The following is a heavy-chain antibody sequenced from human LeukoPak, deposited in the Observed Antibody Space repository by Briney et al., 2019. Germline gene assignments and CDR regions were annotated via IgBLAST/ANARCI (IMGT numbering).Heavy chain of an antibody. CDR3: ATDLHKYYYGSDLFDY. D-gene: IGHD3-10*01. Sequence: GASVKVSCKVSGYTLTELSMHWVRQAPGKGLEWMGGFDPEDGETIYAQKFQGGVTMTEDTSTDTAYMELSSLRSEDTAVYYCATDLHKYYYGSDLFDYRGQGTLVTVSS. CDR1: GYTLTELS. CDR2: FDPEDGET. J-gene: IGHJ4*02. V-gene: IGHV1-24*01.